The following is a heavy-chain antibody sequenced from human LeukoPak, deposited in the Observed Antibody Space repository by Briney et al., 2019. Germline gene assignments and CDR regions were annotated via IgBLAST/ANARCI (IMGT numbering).Heavy chain of an antibody. Sequence: ASVKVSCKASGYTFTGYYMHWVRQAPGQGLEWMGWINPNSGGTNYAQKFQGWVTMTRDTSIGTAYMELSRLRSDDTAVYYCAREFGTTVTAFDIWGQGTMVTVSS. CDR3: AREFGTTVTAFDI. V-gene: IGHV1-2*04. J-gene: IGHJ3*02. CDR1: GYTFTGYY. D-gene: IGHD4-17*01. CDR2: INPNSGGT.